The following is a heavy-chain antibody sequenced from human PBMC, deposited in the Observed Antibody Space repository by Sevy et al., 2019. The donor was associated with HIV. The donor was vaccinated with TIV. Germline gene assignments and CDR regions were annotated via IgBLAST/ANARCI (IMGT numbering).Heavy chain of an antibody. D-gene: IGHD6-19*01. CDR2: IYSGGIT. Sequence: GGSLRLSCAASGFTVSSNYMSWVRQAPGKGLEWVSVIYSGGITYYADSVKGRFTISRDNSKNTLYLQMNSLRAEDTAVYYCARAPYSSGWYGVAFDIWGPGTMVTVSS. J-gene: IGHJ3*02. CDR1: GFTVSSNY. CDR3: ARAPYSSGWYGVAFDI. V-gene: IGHV3-66*02.